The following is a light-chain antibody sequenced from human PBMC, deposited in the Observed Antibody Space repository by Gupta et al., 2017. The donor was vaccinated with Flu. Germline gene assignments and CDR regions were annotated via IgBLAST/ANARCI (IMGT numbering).Light chain of an antibody. CDR1: QSVSSSY. CDR3: QQYCSSPRT. V-gene: IGKV3-20*01. J-gene: IGKJ1*01. CDR2: GAS. Sequence: EIVLTQSPGTLSLSPGERSTLSCRASQSVSSSYLAWYQQKPGQAPRLLIYGASSRANGIPDRFSGSGSGTEFTLTISRREPEDFAVYYCQQYCSSPRTFGQGTKVEIK.